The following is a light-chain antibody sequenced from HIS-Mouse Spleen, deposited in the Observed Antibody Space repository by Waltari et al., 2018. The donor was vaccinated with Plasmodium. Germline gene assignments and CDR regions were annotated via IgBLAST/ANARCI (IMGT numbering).Light chain of an antibody. V-gene: IGLV3-10*01. J-gene: IGLJ3*02. CDR3: YSTDSSGNHRV. CDR1: ALPKKS. CDR2: EDS. Sequence: SYELTQPPSVSVSPGQTARITCSGDALPKKSAHWDQQKSGQAPLLVIYEDSKRPSGIPERFSGSSSGTMATLTISGAQVEDEADYYCYSTDSSGNHRVFGGGTKLTVL.